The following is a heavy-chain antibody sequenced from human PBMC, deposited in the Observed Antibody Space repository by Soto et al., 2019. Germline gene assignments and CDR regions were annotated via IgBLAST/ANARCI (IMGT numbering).Heavy chain of an antibody. CDR3: ARPGSGYDILTGQYFYYYHAMDV. CDR1: GFIFSTYA. D-gene: IGHD3-9*01. V-gene: IGHV3-30-3*01. Sequence: GGSLRLSCAASGFIFSTYAMHWVRQAPGKGLEWVAVISYDGSNKYYADSVKGRFTISRDNSKSTLYLQMSSLRTEDTAVFYCARPGSGYDILTGQYFYYYHAMDVWGQGTTVTVSS. J-gene: IGHJ6*02. CDR2: ISYDGSNK.